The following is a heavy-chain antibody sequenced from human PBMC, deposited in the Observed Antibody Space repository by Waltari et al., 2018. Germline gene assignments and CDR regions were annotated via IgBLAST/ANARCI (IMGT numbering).Heavy chain of an antibody. Sequence: EVQLVETGGGLIQPGGSLRLSCAASGFTVSSNYMSWVRQAPGKGLEWVPVIYSGGSTYNADSVKGRFTISRDNTKNTLYLQMNSLRAEDTAVYYCARRYYYGSGSSDYWGQGTLVTVSS. J-gene: IGHJ4*02. CDR1: GFTVSSNY. V-gene: IGHV3-53*02. CDR3: ARRYYYGSGSSDY. CDR2: IYSGGST. D-gene: IGHD3-10*01.